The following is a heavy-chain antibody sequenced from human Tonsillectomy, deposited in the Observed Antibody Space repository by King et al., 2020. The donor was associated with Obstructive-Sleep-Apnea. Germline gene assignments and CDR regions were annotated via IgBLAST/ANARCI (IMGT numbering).Heavy chain of an antibody. Sequence: VQLVESGAEVKKPGASVNVSCKASGYTFTGYHMHWVRQAPGQGLEWMGWINPNSGGTNYAQKFQGRVTMTRDTSISTAYMELSRLGSDDTAVYYCATVAVATATFYFDYWGQGTLVTVSS. CDR3: ATVAVATATFYFDY. CDR2: INPNSGGT. CDR1: GYTFTGYH. J-gene: IGHJ4*02. V-gene: IGHV1-2*02. D-gene: IGHD4-17*01.